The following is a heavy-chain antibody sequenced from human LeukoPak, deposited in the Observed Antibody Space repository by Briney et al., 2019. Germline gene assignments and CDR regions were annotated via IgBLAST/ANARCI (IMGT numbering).Heavy chain of an antibody. J-gene: IGHJ4*02. CDR1: GYSFSNYW. CDR3: ARQEYSGSYYVY. CDR2: IDPSDSYT. V-gene: IGHV5-10-1*01. D-gene: IGHD1-26*01. Sequence: RGESLKISCKGSGYSFSNYWISWVRQMPGKGLEWMGRIDPSDSYTNHSPSFQGHVTISADKSISTAYLQWNSLKASDTAIYYCARQEYSGSYYVYWGQGTLVTVSS.